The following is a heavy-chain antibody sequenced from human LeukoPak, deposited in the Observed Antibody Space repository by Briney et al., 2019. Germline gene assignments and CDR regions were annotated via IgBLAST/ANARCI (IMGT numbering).Heavy chain of an antibody. J-gene: IGHJ5*02. D-gene: IGHD4-11*01. CDR2: ISSSSSYI. CDR3: ARDKTVTTSWFDP. Sequence: PGGSLRLSCAASGFTFSSYSMNWVRQAPGKGLEWVSSISSSSSYIYYADSVKGRFTISRDNAKNTLYLQMNSLRAEDTAVYYCARDKTVTTSWFDPWGQGTLVTVSS. CDR1: GFTFSSYS. V-gene: IGHV3-21*01.